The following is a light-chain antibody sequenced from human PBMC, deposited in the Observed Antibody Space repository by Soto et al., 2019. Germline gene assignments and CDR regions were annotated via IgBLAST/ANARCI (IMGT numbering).Light chain of an antibody. V-gene: IGLV2-14*01. J-gene: IGLJ1*01. Sequence: QSVLTQPPSVSGAPGQRVTISCTGTGSDVGGYNSVSWYQQHPGKAPKLLIYDVNTRPSGVSDRFSGSKSGNTASLTISGLQAEDEADYYCSSYTSSVTYVFGTGTKVTVL. CDR3: SSYTSSVTYV. CDR2: DVN. CDR1: GSDVGGYNS.